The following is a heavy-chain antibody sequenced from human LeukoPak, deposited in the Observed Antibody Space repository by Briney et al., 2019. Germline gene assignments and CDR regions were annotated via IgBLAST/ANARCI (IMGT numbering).Heavy chain of an antibody. D-gene: IGHD7-27*01. J-gene: IGHJ4*02. Sequence: GGSLRLSCAASGFTFSSYAMSWVRQAPGKGLEWVSAISGSGGSTYYADSVKGRFTISRDNAKNSLYLQMNSLRAEDTAVYYCAREITGEGFDYWGQGTLVTVSS. CDR1: GFTFSSYA. V-gene: IGHV3-23*01. CDR2: ISGSGGST. CDR3: AREITGEGFDY.